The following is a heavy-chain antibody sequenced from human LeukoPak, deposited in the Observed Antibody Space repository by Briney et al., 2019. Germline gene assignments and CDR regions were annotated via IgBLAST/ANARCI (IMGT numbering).Heavy chain of an antibody. CDR1: GGSISSSSYQ. CDR3: ARLVWVNFYGFLPRERHTLYFDY. Sequence: SETLSLTCTVSGGSISSSSYQWGWIRQPPGKGLEWIGNIYYSGSTYYNPSLKSRVSISIDTSKNQFSLKLSSVTAADTAVYFCARLVWVNFYGFLPRERHTLYFDYWGQGTLVTVSS. D-gene: IGHD3-10*01. CDR2: IYYSGST. V-gene: IGHV4-39*01. J-gene: IGHJ4*02.